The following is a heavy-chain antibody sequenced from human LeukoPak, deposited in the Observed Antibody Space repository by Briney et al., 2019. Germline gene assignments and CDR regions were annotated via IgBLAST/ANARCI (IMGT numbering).Heavy chain of an antibody. V-gene: IGHV4-38-2*01. Sequence: SETLSLTCGVSGYSISSGYYWGWIWQPPGKGLEWVGSIHHSGSTYYNPSLKSRVTISVDTSKNQFSLKLSSATAADTAVYYCARHKWYCSSSSCYTFDYWGQGALVTVSS. J-gene: IGHJ4*02. CDR3: ARHKWYCSSSSCYTFDY. CDR1: GYSISSGYY. D-gene: IGHD2-2*02. CDR2: IHHSGST.